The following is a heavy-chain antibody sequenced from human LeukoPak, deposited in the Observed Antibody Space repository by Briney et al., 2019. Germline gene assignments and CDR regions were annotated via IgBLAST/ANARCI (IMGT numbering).Heavy chain of an antibody. Sequence: GRSLRLSCAASGFTFSSYAMHWVRQAPGKGLEWVAVISYDGSNKYYADSVKGRFTISRDNSKNTLYLQMNSLRAEDTAVYYCARVSSRYSSSWCLSYWGQGTLVTVSS. CDR1: GFTFSSYA. J-gene: IGHJ4*02. CDR2: ISYDGSNK. CDR3: ARVSSRYSSSWCLSY. V-gene: IGHV3-30*04. D-gene: IGHD6-13*01.